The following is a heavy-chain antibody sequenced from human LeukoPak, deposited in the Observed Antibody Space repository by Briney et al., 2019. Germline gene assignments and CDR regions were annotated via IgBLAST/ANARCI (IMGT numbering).Heavy chain of an antibody. V-gene: IGHV4-39*01. CDR3: ASLAYCGGDCYSFPSSDI. Sequence: SETLSLTCTVSGGSISSSSYYWGWIRQPPGKGLEWIGSIYYSGSTYYNPSLKSRVTISVDTSKNQFSLKLSSVTAADTAVYYCASLAYCGGDCYSFPSSDIWGQGTMVTVSS. J-gene: IGHJ3*02. D-gene: IGHD2-21*02. CDR1: GGSISSSSYY. CDR2: IYYSGST.